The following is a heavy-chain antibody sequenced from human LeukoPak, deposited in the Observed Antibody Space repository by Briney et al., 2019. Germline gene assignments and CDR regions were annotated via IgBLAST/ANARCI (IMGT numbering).Heavy chain of an antibody. CDR1: GGSTSSYY. Sequence: SETLSLTCTVSGGSTSSYYWSWIRQPPGKGLEWIGYIYYSGSTNYNPSLKSRVTISVDTSKNQFSLKLSSVTAADTAVYYCARQSLYCSSTSCYEGYYGMDVWGQGTTVTVSS. D-gene: IGHD2-2*01. J-gene: IGHJ6*02. CDR2: IYYSGST. CDR3: ARQSLYCSSTSCYEGYYGMDV. V-gene: IGHV4-59*08.